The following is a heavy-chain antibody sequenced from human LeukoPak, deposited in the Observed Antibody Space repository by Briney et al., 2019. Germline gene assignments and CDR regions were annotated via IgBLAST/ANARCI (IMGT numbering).Heavy chain of an antibody. J-gene: IGHJ6*04. CDR3: AKARIAVADYYYYDMDV. CDR2: ISYDGSNK. CDR1: GFTFSSYG. V-gene: IGHV3-30*18. D-gene: IGHD6-19*01. Sequence: GGSLRLSCAASGFTFSSYGMHWVRQAPGKGLEWVAVISYDGSNKYYADSVKGRFTISRDNSKNTLYLQMNSLRAEDTAVYYCAKARIAVADYYYYDMDVWGKGTTVTVSS.